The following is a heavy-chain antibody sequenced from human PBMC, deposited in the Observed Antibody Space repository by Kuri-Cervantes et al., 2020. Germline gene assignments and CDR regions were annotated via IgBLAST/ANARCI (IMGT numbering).Heavy chain of an antibody. CDR2: IYYRGST. Sequence: SETLSLTCAVYGGSFSGYYWSWIRQPPGKGLEWIGYIYYRGSTTYNPSLKSRVTISIDTSKNQFSLKLSSVTAADTAVYYCARDLMADYYDSSGYYGDYWGQGTLVTVSS. CDR3: ARDLMADYYDSSGYYGDY. D-gene: IGHD3-22*01. CDR1: GGSFSGYY. V-gene: IGHV4-59*01. J-gene: IGHJ4*02.